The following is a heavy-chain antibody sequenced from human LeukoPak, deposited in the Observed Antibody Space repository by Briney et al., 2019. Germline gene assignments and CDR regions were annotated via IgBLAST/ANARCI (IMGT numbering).Heavy chain of an antibody. J-gene: IGHJ6*02. D-gene: IGHD3-3*01. Sequence: ASVTVSFKASGYTFTSYDINWVRQATGQGLEWMGWMNPNSGNTGYAQKFQGRVTMTRNTSISTAYMELSSLRSEDTAVYYCAFYEYYYYGMDVWGQGTTVTVSS. V-gene: IGHV1-8*01. CDR1: GYTFTSYD. CDR2: MNPNSGNT. CDR3: AFYEYYYYGMDV.